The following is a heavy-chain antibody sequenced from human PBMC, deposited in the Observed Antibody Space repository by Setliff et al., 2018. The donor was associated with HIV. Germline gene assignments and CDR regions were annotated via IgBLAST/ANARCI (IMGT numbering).Heavy chain of an antibody. D-gene: IGHD4-17*01. Sequence: SETLSLTCTVSGGSISSGSYYWSWIRQPAGKGLEWIGHVYTSGSTDYNPSLKSRVTMSVDTSKSQFSLRLESMTAADTAMYYCARVSTAVTAAPLDYWSQGTLVTVSS. CDR1: GGSISSGSYY. CDR3: ARVSTAVTAAPLDY. V-gene: IGHV4-61*09. CDR2: VYTSGST. J-gene: IGHJ4*02.